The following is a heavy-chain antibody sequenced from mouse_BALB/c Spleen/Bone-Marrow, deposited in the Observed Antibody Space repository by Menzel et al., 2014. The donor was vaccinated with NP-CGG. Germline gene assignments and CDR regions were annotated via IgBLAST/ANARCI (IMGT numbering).Heavy chain of an antibody. V-gene: IGHV2-9*02. CDR2: IWAGGST. Sequence: VKLVESGPGLVAPSQSLSITCTVSGFSLSSYGVHWVRQPPGKGPEWLGVIWAGGSTNYNSALMSRLSISKDNSKSQVFLKMNSLQTDDTAMYYCARDRAYGNWYFDVWGAGTTVTVSS. CDR1: GFSLSSYG. J-gene: IGHJ1*01. CDR3: ARDRAYGNWYFDV. D-gene: IGHD2-1*01.